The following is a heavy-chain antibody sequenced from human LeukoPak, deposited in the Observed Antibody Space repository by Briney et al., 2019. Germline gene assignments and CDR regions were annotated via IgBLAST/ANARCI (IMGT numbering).Heavy chain of an antibody. CDR1: GGSFSGYY. V-gene: IGHV4-34*01. J-gene: IGHJ4*02. D-gene: IGHD2-2*01. CDR2: INHSGST. CDR3: ASSPQCSSTSCYATKNFDY. Sequence: SETLSLTCAVYGGSFSGYYRSWIRQPPGKGLEWIGEINHSGSTNYNPSLKSRVTISVDTSKNQFSLKLSSVTAADTAVYYCASSPQCSSTSCYATKNFDYWGQGTLVTVSS.